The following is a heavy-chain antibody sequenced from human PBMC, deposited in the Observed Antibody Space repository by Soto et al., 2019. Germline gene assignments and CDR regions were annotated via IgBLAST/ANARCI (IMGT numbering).Heavy chain of an antibody. CDR2: ISYDGSNK. Sequence: QVQLVESGGGVVQPGRSLRLSCAASGFTFSSYAMHWVRQAPGKGLEWVAVISYDGSNKYYADSVKGRFTISRDNSKNSLYLQMNSLSAEDTAVYYCARVRVLYGDYDVGWFDPWRQGTLVTVSS. D-gene: IGHD4-17*01. CDR1: GFTFSSYA. V-gene: IGHV3-30-3*01. J-gene: IGHJ5*02. CDR3: ARVRVLYGDYDVGWFDP.